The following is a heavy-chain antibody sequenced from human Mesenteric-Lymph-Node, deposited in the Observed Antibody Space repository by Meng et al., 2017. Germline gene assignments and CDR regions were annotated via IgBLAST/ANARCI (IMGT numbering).Heavy chain of an antibody. J-gene: IGHJ4*01. CDR2: INPNSGGT. D-gene: IGHD2-21*01. CDR1: GYTFTAYY. V-gene: IGHV1-2*06. Sequence: QVQLVQSGADVKKPRASVKVSCKASGYTFTAYYIHWARQAPGQGLEWMGRINPNSGGTNFAQKFQGRVIMTRDTSISTAYMELSSLGFDDTAVYYCAKALGWGSSPDYWGHGILVTVSS. CDR3: AKALGWGSSPDY.